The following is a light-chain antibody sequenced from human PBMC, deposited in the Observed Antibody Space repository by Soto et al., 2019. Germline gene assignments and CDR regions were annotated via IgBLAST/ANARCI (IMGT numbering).Light chain of an antibody. CDR1: QRLSASD. Sequence: EIVLTQSPGTLSLSPGQRATLSCRASQRLSASDIAWYQQKPGQAPRLLIYGASNRATGIPDRFSGSGSGTDFTLTISRLEPEDFAVYYCQQYGSSGTFGQGTKVDI. CDR3: QQYGSSGT. V-gene: IGKV3-20*01. J-gene: IGKJ1*01. CDR2: GAS.